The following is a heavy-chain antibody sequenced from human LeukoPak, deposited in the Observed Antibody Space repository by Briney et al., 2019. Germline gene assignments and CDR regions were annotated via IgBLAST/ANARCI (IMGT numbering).Heavy chain of an antibody. CDR2: LNSDGSST. CDR1: GFTFSSYW. J-gene: IGHJ4*02. D-gene: IGHD1-26*01. Sequence: GGYLRLSCAASGFTFSSYWMHWVRQAPGKGLVWVSRLNSDGSSTSYADSVKGRFTISRDNAKDTLYLQMNSLRAEDTAMYYCARALVGASSKDPDYWGQGTLVTVSS. V-gene: IGHV3-74*01. CDR3: ARALVGASSKDPDY.